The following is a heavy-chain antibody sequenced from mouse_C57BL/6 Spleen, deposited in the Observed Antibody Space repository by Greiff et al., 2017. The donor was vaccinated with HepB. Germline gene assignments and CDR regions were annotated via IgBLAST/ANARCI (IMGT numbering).Heavy chain of an antibody. CDR3: ARGYYGSSYEYYFDY. CDR2: IYPGSGST. D-gene: IGHD1-1*01. J-gene: IGHJ2*01. Sequence: QVQLQQPGAELVKPGASVKMSCKASGYTFTSYWITWVKQRPGQGLKWIGDIYPGSGSTNYNEKFKSKATLTVDTSSSTAYMQLSSLTSEDSAVYYCARGYYGSSYEYYFDYWGQGTTLTVSS. V-gene: IGHV1-55*01. CDR1: GYTFTSYW.